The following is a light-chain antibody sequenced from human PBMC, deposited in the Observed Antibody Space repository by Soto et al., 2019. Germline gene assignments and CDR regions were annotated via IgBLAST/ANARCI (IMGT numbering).Light chain of an antibody. V-gene: IGKV3-20*01. CDR1: QSVSSGH. CDR2: GAS. Sequence: DIVLTQSPGTLSLSPVERASLSCMASQSVSSGHLAWYQQKPGQAPRLLIYGASSRATGIPDRFSGSGSGTDFTLTISRLEPEDFAVYYCQQFGASLTWTFGQGTKVDIK. CDR3: QQFGASLTWT. J-gene: IGKJ1*01.